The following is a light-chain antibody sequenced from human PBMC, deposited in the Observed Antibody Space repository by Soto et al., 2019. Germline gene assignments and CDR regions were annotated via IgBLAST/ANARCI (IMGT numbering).Light chain of an antibody. CDR1: SSDVGGYNY. Sequence: QSALTQPASVSGSSGQSISISCTGTSSDVGGYNYVSWYQQHPGKAPKLMIYDVNNRPSGISNRFSGSKSGNTASLTISGLQAEDDADYYCSSYTTSTTVIFGGGTKVTVL. CDR2: DVN. V-gene: IGLV2-14*03. J-gene: IGLJ2*01. CDR3: SSYTTSTTVI.